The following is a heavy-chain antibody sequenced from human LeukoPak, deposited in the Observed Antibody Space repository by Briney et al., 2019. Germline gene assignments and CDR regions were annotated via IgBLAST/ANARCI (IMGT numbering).Heavy chain of an antibody. CDR3: ARDLRRYGDYPPKYYFDY. Sequence: HWASVKVSCKAPGHTFTSYGISWVRQAPGQGLEWMGWISAYNGNTNYAQKLQGRVTMTTDTSTSTAYMELRSLRSDDTAVYYCARDLRRYGDYPPKYYFDYWGQGTLVTVSS. J-gene: IGHJ4*02. V-gene: IGHV1-18*01. D-gene: IGHD4-17*01. CDR2: ISAYNGNT. CDR1: GHTFTSYG.